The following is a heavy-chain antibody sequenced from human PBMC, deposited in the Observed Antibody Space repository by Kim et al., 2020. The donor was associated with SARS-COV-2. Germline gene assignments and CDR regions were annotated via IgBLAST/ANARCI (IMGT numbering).Heavy chain of an antibody. D-gene: IGHD1-26*01. J-gene: IGHJ4*02. V-gene: IGHV3-21*01. Sequence: GGSLRLSCAASGFTFSSYSMNWVRQAPGKGLEWVSSISSSSSYIYYADSVKGRFTISRDNAKNSLYMQMNSMTAEDTAVYYCARDRGSLADYWGQGNLVTVSS. CDR1: GFTFSSYS. CDR3: ARDRGSLADY. CDR2: ISSSSSYI.